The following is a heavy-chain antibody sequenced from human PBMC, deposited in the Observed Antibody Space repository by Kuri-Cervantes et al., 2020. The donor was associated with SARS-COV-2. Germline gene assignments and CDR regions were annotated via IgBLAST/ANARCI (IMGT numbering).Heavy chain of an antibody. Sequence: GSLRLSCAVSGGSISSSNWWSWVRQPPGKGLEWIGEIYHSGSTNYNPSLKSRVTISVDTSKNQFSLKLSSVTAADTAVYYCARGGSCYRVYWLDPWGQGTLVTVSS. V-gene: IGHV4-4*02. CDR1: GGSISSSNW. CDR2: IYHSGST. J-gene: IGHJ5*02. D-gene: IGHD1-26*01. CDR3: ARGGSCYRVYWLDP.